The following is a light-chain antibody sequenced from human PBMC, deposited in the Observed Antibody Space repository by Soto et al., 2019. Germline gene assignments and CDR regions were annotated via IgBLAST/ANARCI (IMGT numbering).Light chain of an antibody. CDR1: QSISSY. Sequence: DIQMTQSPSSLSASVGDRVTITCRASQSISSYLSWYQQKPGKAPKLLIYAASSLQSGVPSRFRGSGSGTDFTLTISSLQPEDCATYYCQQSYSTPPVYTFGQGTKLEIK. J-gene: IGKJ2*01. CDR2: AAS. CDR3: QQSYSTPPVYT. V-gene: IGKV1-39*01.